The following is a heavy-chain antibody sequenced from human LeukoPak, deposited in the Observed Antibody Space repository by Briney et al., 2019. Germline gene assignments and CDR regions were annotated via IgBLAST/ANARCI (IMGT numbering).Heavy chain of an antibody. Sequence: SVKVSCKASGYTFTGYYMHWVRQAPGHGLEWMGWINPNSGGTNYAQKFQGRVTMTRDTSISTAYMDLSRLRSDDTAVYYCARHGRFYDAFDIWGQGTMVTVSS. J-gene: IGHJ3*02. CDR3: ARHGRFYDAFDI. D-gene: IGHD3-3*01. CDR2: INPNSGGT. V-gene: IGHV1-2*02. CDR1: GYTFTGYY.